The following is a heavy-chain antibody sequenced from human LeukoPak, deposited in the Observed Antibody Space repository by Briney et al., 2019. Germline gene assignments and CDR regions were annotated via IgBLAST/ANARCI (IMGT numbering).Heavy chain of an antibody. V-gene: IGHV1-18*01. J-gene: IGHJ4*02. D-gene: IGHD6-6*01. CDR2: IGTYNGNS. CDR1: GYTFTSYS. CDR3: AKDRWRDGSSSFDN. Sequence: ASVKVSCKASGYTFTSYSINWVRQAAGQGLEWMGWIGTYNGNSNYAQKLQGRVTMTTDTSTSTAYMELRSLRSDDTAMYYCAKDRWRDGSSSFDNWGQGTLVTVSS.